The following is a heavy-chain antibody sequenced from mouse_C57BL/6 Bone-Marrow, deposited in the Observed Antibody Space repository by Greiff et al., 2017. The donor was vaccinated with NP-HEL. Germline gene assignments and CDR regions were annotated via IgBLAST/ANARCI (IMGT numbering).Heavy chain of an antibody. J-gene: IGHJ2*01. CDR2: IRSKSNNYAT. D-gene: IGHD1-1*01. Sequence: EVKLMESGGGLVQPKGSLKLSCAASGFSFNTYAMNWVRQAPGKGLEWVARIRSKSNNYATYYADSVKDRFTISRDDSESMLYLQMNNLKTEDTAMYYCVRHGSSNFDYWGQGTTLTVSS. V-gene: IGHV10-1*01. CDR3: VRHGSSNFDY. CDR1: GFSFNTYA.